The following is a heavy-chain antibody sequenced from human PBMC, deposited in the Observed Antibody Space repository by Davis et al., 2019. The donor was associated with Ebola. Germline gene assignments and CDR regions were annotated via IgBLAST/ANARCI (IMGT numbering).Heavy chain of an antibody. J-gene: IGHJ6*02. Sequence: GGSLRLSCAASGFTFSSYAMSWVRQAPGKGLEWVSAISGSGGSTYYADSVKGRFTISRDNSKNTLYLQMNSLRAEDTAVYYCARELILWFGELLRPYGMDVWGQGTTVTVSS. CDR2: ISGSGGST. V-gene: IGHV3-23*01. CDR3: ARELILWFGELLRPYGMDV. D-gene: IGHD3-10*01. CDR1: GFTFSSYA.